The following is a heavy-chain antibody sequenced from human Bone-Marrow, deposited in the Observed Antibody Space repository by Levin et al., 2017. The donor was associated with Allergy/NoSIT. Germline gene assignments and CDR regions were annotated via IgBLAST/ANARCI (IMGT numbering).Heavy chain of an antibody. D-gene: IGHD3-3*01. CDR2: ISYNGGNK. J-gene: IGHJ6*02. CDR1: GFTFDDHD. V-gene: IGHV3-30*18. Sequence: GGSLRLSCAASGFTFDDHDMLWVRQAPGQGLEWVAMISYNGGNKYYADSVKGRFTVSRDNLKNTLFLQMNGLRTDDTAVYYCAKPIFDFWSGYYYFGMDVWGHGATVTVSS. CDR3: AKPIFDFWSGYYYFGMDV.